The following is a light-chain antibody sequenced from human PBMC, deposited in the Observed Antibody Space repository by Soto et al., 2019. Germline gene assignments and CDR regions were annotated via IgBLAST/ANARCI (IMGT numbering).Light chain of an antibody. CDR1: QSLLYSDGKTY. Sequence: DIVLTQTPLSLSVTPGQPASISCKSSQSLLYSDGKTYLYWYLQKPGQPPQILIYEKSNRACGLSHRLSRTASGTNFTTKIRRVEAEDVGVYYSIQSIHLRTFGKGTKVEI. CDR3: IQSIHLRT. J-gene: IGKJ1*01. CDR2: EKS. V-gene: IGKV2D-29*01.